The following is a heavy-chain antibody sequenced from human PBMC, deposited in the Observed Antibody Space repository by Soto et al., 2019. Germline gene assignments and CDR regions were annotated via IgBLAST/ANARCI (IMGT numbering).Heavy chain of an antibody. V-gene: IGHV4-39*01. D-gene: IGHD3-3*01. Sequence: QLQLQESGPGLVKPSETLSLICIVSGGSISSSSYYWGWIRQPPGKGLEWIGSIYYSGNTYYNPSLESRVPXXVXSSKYPFAPKLSSVTAADTAVYYCARSSIRDYDFDYWGQGTLVTVSS. CDR1: GGSISSSSYY. J-gene: IGHJ4*02. CDR3: ARSSIRDYDFDY. CDR2: IYYSGNT.